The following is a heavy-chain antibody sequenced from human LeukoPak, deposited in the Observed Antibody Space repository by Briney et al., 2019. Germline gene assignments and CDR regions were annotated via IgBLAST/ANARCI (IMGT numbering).Heavy chain of an antibody. Sequence: PTGGSLRLSCAASGFTFSSYAMSWVRQAPGKGMEWVSVISGSGGRTYYADSVKGRFTISRDNSKNTLYVQMNSLRAEDTAVYYCAKDLLAATIDYYFDYWGQGTLVTVSS. CDR2: ISGSGGRT. CDR1: GFTFSSYA. D-gene: IGHD5-12*01. J-gene: IGHJ4*02. CDR3: AKDLLAATIDYYFDY. V-gene: IGHV3-23*01.